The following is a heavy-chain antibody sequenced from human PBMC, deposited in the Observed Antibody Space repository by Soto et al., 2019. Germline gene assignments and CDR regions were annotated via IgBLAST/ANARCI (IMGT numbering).Heavy chain of an antibody. V-gene: IGHV3-21*01. Sequence: EVQLVESGGGLVKPGGSLRLSCADSGFTFSSYSMNWVRQAPGKGLEWVSSISSSSSYIYYADSVKGRFTISRDNAKNSLYLQMNSLRAEDTAVYYCARGSGIAAAGRGYWGQGTLVTVSS. J-gene: IGHJ4*02. CDR2: ISSSSSYI. CDR3: ARGSGIAAAGRGY. CDR1: GFTFSSYS. D-gene: IGHD6-13*01.